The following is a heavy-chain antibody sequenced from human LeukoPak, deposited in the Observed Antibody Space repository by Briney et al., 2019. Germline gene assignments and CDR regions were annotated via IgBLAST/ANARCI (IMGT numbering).Heavy chain of an antibody. CDR3: ARSPGPVYFDWLPRVDYFDY. Sequence: ASVTVSCKASGYTFTGYYMHWVRQAPGQGLEWMGRINPNSGGTNYAQKFQGRVTMTRDTSISTAYMELSRLRSDDTAVYYCARSPGPVYFDWLPRVDYFDYWGQGTLVTVSS. CDR1: GYTFTGYY. D-gene: IGHD3-9*01. CDR2: INPNSGGT. J-gene: IGHJ4*02. V-gene: IGHV1-2*06.